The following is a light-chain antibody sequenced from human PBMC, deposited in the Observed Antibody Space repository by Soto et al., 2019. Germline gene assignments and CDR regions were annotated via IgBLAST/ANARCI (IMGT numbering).Light chain of an antibody. CDR2: GNS. Sequence: QSVLTQPPSVSGAPGQRVTISCTGSSSNIGAGYDVHWYQQLPGTAPKLLIYGNSNRPSGVPDRFSGSKSGTSASLAITGLQAEDEADYYCQSHDSSLSGLVVFGGGTQLTVL. V-gene: IGLV1-40*01. J-gene: IGLJ2*01. CDR1: SSNIGAGYD. CDR3: QSHDSSLSGLVV.